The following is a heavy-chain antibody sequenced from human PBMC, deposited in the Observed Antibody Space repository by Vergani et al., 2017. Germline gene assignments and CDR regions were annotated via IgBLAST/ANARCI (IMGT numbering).Heavy chain of an antibody. J-gene: IGHJ5*02. D-gene: IGHD2-2*01. CDR2: ILYDGGDK. V-gene: IGHV3-30*02. CDR3: SRLLNDMIYCRSTLCPNGGDP. CDR1: EFSFNFYD. Sequence: QVQLVESGGGMVQPGESLRLSCGVSEFSFNFYDMHWVRHSPDRGLEWVAFILYDGGDKYYVDSVKGRFTISSDNSKNTLYLQMKSLRPEDTAVYYCSRLLNDMIYCRSTLCPNGGDPLGEGTLVTVSS.